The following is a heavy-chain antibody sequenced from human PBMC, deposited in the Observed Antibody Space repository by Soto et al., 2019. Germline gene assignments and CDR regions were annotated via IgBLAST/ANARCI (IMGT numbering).Heavy chain of an antibody. CDR3: AGHGGYYY. Sequence: GSLRLSCAATGXTLRTNGMSWFRQAPGKGLELVSSILGSGGDTYYADSLKGRFTISRDNSKNTLYLKMNSLGAEDTALYYCAGHGGYYYLGQGTLVTVSS. CDR1: GXTLRTNG. D-gene: IGHD2-15*01. V-gene: IGHV3-23*01. CDR2: ILGSGGDT. J-gene: IGHJ4*02.